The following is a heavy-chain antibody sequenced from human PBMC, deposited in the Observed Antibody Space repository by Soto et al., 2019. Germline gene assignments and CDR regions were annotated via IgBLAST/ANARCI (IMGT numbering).Heavy chain of an antibody. D-gene: IGHD3-22*01. Sequence: GGSLRLSCAASGFTFSSYAMTWVRQAPGKGLEWVSAIGGTSGTYYADSVKGRFTISRDNSKNTLYLQMNSLRAEDTAAYYCAKLDYYDSSGPYQYFDSRGQGPLVTVS. CDR1: GFTFSSYA. V-gene: IGHV3-23*01. CDR2: IGGTSGT. J-gene: IGHJ4*02. CDR3: AKLDYYDSSGPYQYFDS.